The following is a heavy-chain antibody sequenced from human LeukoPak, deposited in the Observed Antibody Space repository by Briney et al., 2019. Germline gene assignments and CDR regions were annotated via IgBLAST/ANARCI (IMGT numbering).Heavy chain of an antibody. D-gene: IGHD2-21*01. CDR3: ARERGDKDMSGGSSFDV. J-gene: IGHJ3*01. V-gene: IGHV3-66*01. CDR1: GFTVSNNC. Sequence: GGSLRPSCAAAGFTVSNNCVTWVRQPPGEGLEWVSAICGDGRLFYADSVKGRFSVSRDNSENTVYLQVTSLRADDTAVYFCARERGDKDMSGGSSFDVWGQGTLVIVSS. CDR2: ICGDGRL.